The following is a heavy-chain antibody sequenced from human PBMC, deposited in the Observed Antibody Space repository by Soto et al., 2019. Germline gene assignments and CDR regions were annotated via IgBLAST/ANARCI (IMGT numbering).Heavy chain of an antibody. CDR2: IYHSGST. D-gene: IGHD4-17*01. Sequence: SEPLSLTCAVSGGSSSSGGYSWSWIRQPPGKGLEWIGYIYHSGSTYYNPSLKSRVTISVDRSKNQFSLFLQMNSLRPEDTALYYCAKNMKWGGMTTIHYFASWGQGTQVTVSS. CDR3: AKNMKWGGMTTIHYFAS. J-gene: IGHJ4*02. V-gene: IGHV4-30-2*02. CDR1: GGSSSSGGYS.